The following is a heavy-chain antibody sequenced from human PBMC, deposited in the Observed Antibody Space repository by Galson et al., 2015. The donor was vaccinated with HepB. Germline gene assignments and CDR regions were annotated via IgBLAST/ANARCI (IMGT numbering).Heavy chain of an antibody. CDR2: ISGGGGST. CDR3: AKGANWNYNYYMDV. D-gene: IGHD1-1*01. V-gene: IGHV3-23*01. CDR1: GFTFNSYA. J-gene: IGHJ6*03. Sequence: SLRLSCAASGFTFNSYAMSWVRQAPGKGLEWVSAISGGGGSTYYADSVKGRFTISRDNSKNTLYLQMNSLRAEDPAVYYCAKGANWNYNYYMDVWGKGTTVTVSS.